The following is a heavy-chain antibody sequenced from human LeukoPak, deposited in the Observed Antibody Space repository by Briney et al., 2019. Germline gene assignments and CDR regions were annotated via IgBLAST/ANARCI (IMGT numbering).Heavy chain of an antibody. J-gene: IGHJ4*02. Sequence: GGSLRLSCAASGFTFSDYYMSWIRQAPGKGLEWVSYISSSGSTIYCADSVKGRFTISRDNAKNSLYLQMNSLRAEDTAVYYCARDHITMVRGVPDYWGQGTLVTVSS. D-gene: IGHD3-10*01. CDR2: ISSSGSTI. V-gene: IGHV3-11*01. CDR1: GFTFSDYY. CDR3: ARDHITMVRGVPDY.